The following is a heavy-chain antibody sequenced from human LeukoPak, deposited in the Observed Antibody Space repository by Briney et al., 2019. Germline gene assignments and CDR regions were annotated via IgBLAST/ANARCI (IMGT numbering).Heavy chain of an antibody. V-gene: IGHV3-23*01. CDR2: IRSSGGST. Sequence: RGSLRLSCAASGFTFSSYAMSWVRQAPGKGLEWVSSIRSSGGSTFYADSVRGRFTISRDNSKNTLYLQMNSLRAEDTAVYYCAKAYSSGQRATYYYGMDVWGQGTTVTVSS. D-gene: IGHD6-19*01. CDR3: AKAYSSGQRATYYYGMDV. CDR1: GFTFSSYA. J-gene: IGHJ6*02.